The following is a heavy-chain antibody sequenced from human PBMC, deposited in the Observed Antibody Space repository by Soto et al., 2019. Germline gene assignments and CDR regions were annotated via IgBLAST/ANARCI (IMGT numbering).Heavy chain of an antibody. J-gene: IGHJ4*02. CDR2: IYWDDDK. CDR3: AHRVLRTVFGLVTTTAIYFDF. CDR1: GFSLTTSGVG. Sequence: QITLNESGPPLVKPTQPLTLTCTFSGFSLTTSGVGVGWIRQSPGKAPEWLALIYWDDDKRYSPSLKSRLTITKDTSKNQVVLTMANLDTADTATYYCAHRVLRTVFGLVTTTAIYFDFWGQGTPVAVSS. D-gene: IGHD3-3*01. V-gene: IGHV2-5*02.